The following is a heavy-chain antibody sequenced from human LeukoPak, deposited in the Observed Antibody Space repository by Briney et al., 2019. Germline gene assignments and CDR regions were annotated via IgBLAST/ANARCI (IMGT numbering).Heavy chain of an antibody. D-gene: IGHD7-27*01. Sequence: ASVRVSCKASGYTFTSYGINWVRQATGQGLEWMGWMNPNSGNTGYAQKFQDRVTMTRNTSISTAYMELSSLRSEDTAVYYCARDPLRELGGYYYYMDVWGKGTTVTISS. CDR1: GYTFTSYG. J-gene: IGHJ6*03. CDR3: ARDPLRELGGYYYYMDV. CDR2: MNPNSGNT. V-gene: IGHV1-8*01.